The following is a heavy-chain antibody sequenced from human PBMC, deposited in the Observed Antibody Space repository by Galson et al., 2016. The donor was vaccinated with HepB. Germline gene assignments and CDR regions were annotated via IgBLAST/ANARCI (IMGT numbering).Heavy chain of an antibody. Sequence: SVKVSCKASGGTFSTFAISWVRQAPGQGPEWMGGIIPVFGTPKYAQKFQDRVTFTADESTSTDYMELSSLRSDDTAIYYCARDESGGNFYYYPLDVWGQGTAVTVSS. D-gene: IGHD6-19*01. J-gene: IGHJ6*02. CDR2: IIPVFGTP. CDR3: ARDESGGNFYYYPLDV. CDR1: GGTFSTFA. V-gene: IGHV1-69*13.